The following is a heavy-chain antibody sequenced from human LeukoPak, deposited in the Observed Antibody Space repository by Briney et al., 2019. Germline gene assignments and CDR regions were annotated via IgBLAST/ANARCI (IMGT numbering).Heavy chain of an antibody. CDR3: ARDLGLTMVRHTFDY. CDR1: GFTFRTHP. D-gene: IGHD3-10*01. J-gene: IGHJ4*02. Sequence: GGSLRLSCAASGFTFRTHPMHWVRQAPGKGLKWVAVISYDGSNKYYADSVKGRFTISRDNSNNTLCLQMSTLRTEDTAVYYCARDLGLTMVRHTFDYWGQGTLVTVSS. CDR2: ISYDGSNK. V-gene: IGHV3-30-3*01.